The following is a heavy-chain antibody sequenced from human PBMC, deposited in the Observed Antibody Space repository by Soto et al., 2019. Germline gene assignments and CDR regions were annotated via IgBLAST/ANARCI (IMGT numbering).Heavy chain of an antibody. CDR1: GFSLANFP. Sequence: GGSLRLTGVVSGFSLANFPINWVRQTPWKGLEWISYISPRGDNIYYTDSVKGRFPISRDNARNSLYPQMNSLRDEDAALYYCANRCHSKVGLGYYFESWGQGASATVSS. J-gene: IGHJ4*02. D-gene: IGHD2-8*01. CDR2: ISPRGDNI. V-gene: IGHV3-48*02. CDR3: ANRCHSKVGLGYYFES.